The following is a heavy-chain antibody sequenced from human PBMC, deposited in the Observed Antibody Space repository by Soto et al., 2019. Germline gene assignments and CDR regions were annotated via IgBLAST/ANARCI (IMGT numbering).Heavy chain of an antibody. CDR2: IYFRGTT. V-gene: IGHV4-59*01. D-gene: IGHD3-22*01. Sequence: SETLSLTCTVSGGSISSYYWSWIRQPPGKGLEWIGYIYFRGTTNYNPSLKSRVTMSADTSKNQFSLKLNSVTAADTAVYYCARMNYYDNSGYPCDYWGQGMMVTVS. CDR1: GGSISSYY. CDR3: ARMNYYDNSGYPCDY. J-gene: IGHJ4*02.